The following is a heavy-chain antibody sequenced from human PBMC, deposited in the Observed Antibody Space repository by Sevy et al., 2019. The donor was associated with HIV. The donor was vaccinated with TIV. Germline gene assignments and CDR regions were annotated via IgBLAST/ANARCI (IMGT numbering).Heavy chain of an antibody. CDR1: GFTFSTYW. CDR3: ARVNIPAAE. V-gene: IGHV3-74*01. CDR2: INSDGSGT. D-gene: IGHD2-2*01. J-gene: IGHJ4*02. Sequence: GESLKISCAASGFTFSTYWLHWVRQVPGKGLVWVSRINSDGSGTTYAGSVKGRFTFSRDNAKNTLYLQMISLTVEDTAVYYCARVNIPAAEWGQGALVTVSS.